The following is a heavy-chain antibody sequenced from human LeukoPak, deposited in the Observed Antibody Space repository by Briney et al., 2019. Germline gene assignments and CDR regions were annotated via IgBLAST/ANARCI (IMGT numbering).Heavy chain of an antibody. V-gene: IGHV3-30*04. CDR1: GFTFSDYG. Sequence: PGGSLRLSCAASGFTFSDYGMHWVRQAPGKGLEWVAVISYDGSNRYYADSVKGRFTISRDNSKNTLYLQMNSLSAEDTAVYYCASPNSSGWLYYFDYWGQGTLVTVSS. CDR3: ASPNSSGWLYYFDY. J-gene: IGHJ4*02. CDR2: ISYDGSNR. D-gene: IGHD6-19*01.